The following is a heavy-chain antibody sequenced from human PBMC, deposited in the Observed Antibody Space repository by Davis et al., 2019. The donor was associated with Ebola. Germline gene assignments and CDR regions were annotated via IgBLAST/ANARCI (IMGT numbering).Heavy chain of an antibody. CDR2: INPSGGST. CDR1: GYTFTSYY. V-gene: IGHV1-46*01. CDR3: ARVRDSSGYYGYYYGMDV. Sequence: ASVKVSCKASGYTFTSYYMHWVRQAPGQGLEWMGIINPSGGSTSYAQKFQGRVTMTRDTSISTAYMELSRLRSDDTAVYYCARVRDSSGYYGYYYGMDVWGQGTTVTVSS. D-gene: IGHD3-22*01. J-gene: IGHJ6*02.